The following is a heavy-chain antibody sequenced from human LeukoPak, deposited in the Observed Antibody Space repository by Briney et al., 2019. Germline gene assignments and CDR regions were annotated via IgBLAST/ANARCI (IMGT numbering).Heavy chain of an antibody. CDR1: GFTFSNHA. D-gene: IGHD3-9*01. CDR2: ISSSGGTI. V-gene: IGHV3-48*04. CDR3: ARAILTGQQPYGMDV. J-gene: IGHJ6*02. Sequence: GGSLRLSCAASGFTFSNHAMTWVRQAPGKGLEWVSYISSSGGTISYADSVKGRFTISRDNAKNSLYLQMNSLRAEDTAVYYCARAILTGQQPYGMDVWGQGTTVTVSS.